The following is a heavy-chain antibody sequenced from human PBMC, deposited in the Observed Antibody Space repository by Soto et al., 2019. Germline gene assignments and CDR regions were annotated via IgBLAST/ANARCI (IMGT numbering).Heavy chain of an antibody. Sequence: GECLTSKWRSSGYSFTRYWIRWVRQMPGKGLEWMGRIDPSDSYTNYSPSFQGHVTISADKSISTAYLQWSRLKASDTAMYYCARHPLTGTGYRCFDPWGQGTLVTVSS. J-gene: IGHJ5*02. V-gene: IGHV5-10-1*01. D-gene: IGHD1-7*01. CDR3: ARHPLTGTGYRCFDP. CDR1: GYSFTRYW. CDR2: IDPSDSYT.